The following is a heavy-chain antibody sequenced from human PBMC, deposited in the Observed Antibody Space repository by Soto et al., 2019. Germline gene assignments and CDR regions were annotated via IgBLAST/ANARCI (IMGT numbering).Heavy chain of an antibody. Sequence: PGGPLRLSCTTSGFTFRNYGLHWVRQAPGKGLEWVALISYDGDNKYYTDSARGRFTVSRDNFKNTLFLQMNSLKTEDTAVYFCTTEAIVRGVYYGMDVWGQGTTVTGSS. CDR3: TTEAIVRGVYYGMDV. V-gene: IGHV3-30*03. CDR2: ISYDGDNK. D-gene: IGHD3-10*01. J-gene: IGHJ6*02. CDR1: GFTFRNYG.